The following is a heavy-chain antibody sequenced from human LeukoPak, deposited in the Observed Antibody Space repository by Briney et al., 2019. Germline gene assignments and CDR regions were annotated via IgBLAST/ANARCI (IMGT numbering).Heavy chain of an antibody. CDR2: ISYDGSNK. CDR3: ARDSYCYDIGGAFDI. D-gene: IGHD3-22*01. J-gene: IGHJ3*02. V-gene: IGHV3-30-3*01. Sequence: PGRSLRLSCAASGFTFSSYAMHWVRQAPGKGLEWVAVISYDGSNKYYADSVKGRFTISRDNSKNTLYLQMNSLRAEDTAVYYCARDSYCYDIGGAFDIWGQGTMVTVSS. CDR1: GFTFSSYA.